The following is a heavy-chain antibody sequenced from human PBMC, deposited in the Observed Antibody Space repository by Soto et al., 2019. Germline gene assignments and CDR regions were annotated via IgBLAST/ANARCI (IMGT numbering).Heavy chain of an antibody. J-gene: IGHJ6*02. CDR3: ARGYSSSPIYCYYYYGMDV. D-gene: IGHD6-6*01. V-gene: IGHV4-34*01. Sequence: QVQLQQWGAGLLKPSETLSLTCAVYGGSFSGYYWSWIRQPPGKGLEWIGEINHSGSTNYNPSLKSRVTISVDTSKNQFSLKLSSVTAADTAVYYCARGYSSSPIYCYYYYGMDVWGQGTTVTVSS. CDR1: GGSFSGYY. CDR2: INHSGST.